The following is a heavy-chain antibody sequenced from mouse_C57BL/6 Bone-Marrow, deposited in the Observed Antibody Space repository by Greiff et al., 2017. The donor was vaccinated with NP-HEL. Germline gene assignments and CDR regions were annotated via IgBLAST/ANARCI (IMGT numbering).Heavy chain of an antibody. CDR1: GYAFSSSW. CDR2: IYPGDGDT. Sequence: QVQLQQSGPELVKPGASVKISCKASGYAFSSSWMNWVKQRPGKGLEWIGRIYPGDGDTNYNGKFKGKATLTADKSSSTAYMQLSSLTSEDSAVYCCARSGSGPYYFDYWGKGTTLTVSS. CDR3: ARSGSGPYYFDY. D-gene: IGHD3-2*02. J-gene: IGHJ2*01. V-gene: IGHV1-82*01.